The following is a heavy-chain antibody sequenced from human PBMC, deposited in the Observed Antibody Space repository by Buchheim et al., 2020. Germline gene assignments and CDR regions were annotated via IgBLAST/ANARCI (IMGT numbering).Heavy chain of an antibody. J-gene: IGHJ6*02. CDR3: AGNIVVVPMLGLGSGMDV. Sequence: EVQLVESGGGLVQPGGSLRLSCAASGFTFSSYSMNWVRQAPGKGLEWVSYISSSSTIYYADSVKGRFTISRDNAKNSLYLQMNSLRDEDTAVYYCAGNIVVVPMLGLGSGMDVWGQGTT. V-gene: IGHV3-48*02. D-gene: IGHD2-2*01. CDR1: GFTFSSYS. CDR2: ISSSSTI.